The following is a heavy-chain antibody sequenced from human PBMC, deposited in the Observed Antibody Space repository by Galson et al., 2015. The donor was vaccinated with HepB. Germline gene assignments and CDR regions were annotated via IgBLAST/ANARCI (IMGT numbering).Heavy chain of an antibody. J-gene: IGHJ4*02. CDR1: GLTFRRYW. Sequence: SLRLSCAASGLTFRRYWMSWVRQAPGKGLEWVAIIKEDGNAKDYVDSVKGRFTISRDNAKNSLYLQMSSLRGEDTAVYYCVTGEQGAWDYWGQGTLVTVSS. CDR3: VTGEQGAWDY. V-gene: IGHV3-7*03. D-gene: IGHD1/OR15-1a*01. CDR2: IKEDGNAK.